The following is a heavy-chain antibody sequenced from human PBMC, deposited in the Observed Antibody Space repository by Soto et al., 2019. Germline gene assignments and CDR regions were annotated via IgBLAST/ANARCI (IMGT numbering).Heavy chain of an antibody. V-gene: IGHV4-59*01. CDR2: IYYSGGT. Sequence: SETLSLTCTVSGGSISSYYWSWIRQPPGKGLEWIGYIYYSGGTNHNPSLKSRVTISVDTSKNQFSLKLSSVTAADTAVYYCARVNNGGMYYYYGMDVWGQGTTVTVSS. D-gene: IGHD1-1*01. CDR3: ARVNNGGMYYYYGMDV. J-gene: IGHJ6*02. CDR1: GGSISSYY.